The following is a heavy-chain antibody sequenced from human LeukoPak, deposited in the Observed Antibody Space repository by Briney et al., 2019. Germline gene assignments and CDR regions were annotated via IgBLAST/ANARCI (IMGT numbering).Heavy chain of an antibody. D-gene: IGHD2-8*02. CDR2: IYYSGST. CDR1: GGSISSSSDY. V-gene: IGHV4-39*07. Sequence: PSETLSLTCTVSGGSISSSSDYWGWIRQPPGKGLEWIGTIYYSGSTYYNPSLRGRVTISVDTSKNQFSLKLNSVTAADTAVYYCARVLRYCTGNSCLLVVSGLDYWGQGTLVTVSS. J-gene: IGHJ4*02. CDR3: ARVLRYCTGNSCLLVVSGLDY.